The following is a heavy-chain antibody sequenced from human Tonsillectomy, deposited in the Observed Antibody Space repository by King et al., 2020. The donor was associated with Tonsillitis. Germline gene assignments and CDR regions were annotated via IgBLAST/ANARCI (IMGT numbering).Heavy chain of an antibody. V-gene: IGHV3-23*04. Sequence: VQLVESGGGLVQPGGSLRLSCAASGFNFSRYAMSWVRQAPGKGLEWVSDISGSGGSTYYADSVKGRFTISRDNFKNTLYLQMNSLRAEDTAVYYCAKDVRQWLEIIDGWFDPWGQGTLFTVSS. J-gene: IGHJ5*02. CDR3: AKDVRQWLEIIDGWFDP. CDR2: ISGSGGST. D-gene: IGHD6-19*01. CDR1: GFNFSRYA.